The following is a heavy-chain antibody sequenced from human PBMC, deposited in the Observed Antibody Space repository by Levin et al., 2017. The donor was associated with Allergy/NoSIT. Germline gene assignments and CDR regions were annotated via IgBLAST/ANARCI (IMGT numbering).Heavy chain of an antibody. Sequence: QPGGSLRLSCAASGFTFSSYWMHWVRQAPGKGLVWVSRINSDGRRTSYADSVKGRFTISRDNAKSTLYLQMNSLRAEDTAVYYCARSRQWLVGDAFDIWGQGTMVTVSS. V-gene: IGHV3-74*01. D-gene: IGHD6-19*01. J-gene: IGHJ3*02. CDR1: GFTFSSYW. CDR3: ARSRQWLVGDAFDI. CDR2: INSDGRRT.